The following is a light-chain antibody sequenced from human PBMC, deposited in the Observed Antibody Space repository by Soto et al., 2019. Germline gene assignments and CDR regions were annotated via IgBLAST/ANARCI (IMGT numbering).Light chain of an antibody. V-gene: IGLV7-46*01. CDR1: TGAVTNGHY. CDR3: LLSYNGPYV. J-gene: IGLJ1*01. CDR2: DTT. Sequence: QAVGTQEPSLTVSPGGTVTLTCGSSTGAVTNGHYPYWFQQKPGQAPRTLIYDTTNRHSWTPARFSGSLLGGKAAPTLSGAQPEDEAEYYCLLSYNGPYVFGTGTKVTVL.